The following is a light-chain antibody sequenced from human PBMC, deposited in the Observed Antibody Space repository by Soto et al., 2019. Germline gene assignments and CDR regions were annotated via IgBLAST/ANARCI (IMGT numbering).Light chain of an antibody. CDR3: QQFGSSPRT. J-gene: IGKJ1*01. CDR2: GAS. Sequence: EIVMTQSPATLSVSPGERATLSCRASQSVSSNLAWYQQKHGQAPRLLIYGASTRATGIPARFSGSGSGTEFTLTISSLQSEDFAVYYCQQFGSSPRTFGQGTKVEIK. V-gene: IGKV3-15*01. CDR1: QSVSSN.